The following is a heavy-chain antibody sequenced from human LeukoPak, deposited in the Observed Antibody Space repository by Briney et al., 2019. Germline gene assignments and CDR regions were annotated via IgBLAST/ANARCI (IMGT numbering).Heavy chain of an antibody. CDR2: SDPEDGET. J-gene: IGHJ5*02. Sequence: GASVKVSCKVSGYTLTELSMHWVRQAPGKGLEWMGGSDPEDGETIYAQKFQGRVTMTEDTSTDTAYMELSSLRSEDTAVYYCAAYYYDSSGYYHNWFDPWGQGTLVTVSS. CDR1: GYTLTELS. CDR3: AAYYYDSSGYYHNWFDP. V-gene: IGHV1-24*01. D-gene: IGHD3-22*01.